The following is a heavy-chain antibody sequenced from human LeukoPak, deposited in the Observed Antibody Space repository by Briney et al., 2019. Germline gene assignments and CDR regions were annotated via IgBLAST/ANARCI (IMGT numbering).Heavy chain of an antibody. CDR1: GGSFSGYY. J-gene: IGHJ3*02. CDR2: TNHSGST. D-gene: IGHD2-2*01. CDR3: ARGFLLRSSTSQVAFDI. V-gene: IGHV4-34*01. Sequence: SETLSLTCAVYGGSFSGYYWSWIRQPPGKGLEWIGETNHSGSTNYNPSLKSRVTISVDTSKNQFSLKLSSVTAADTAVYYCARGFLLRSSTSQVAFDIWGQGTVVTVSS.